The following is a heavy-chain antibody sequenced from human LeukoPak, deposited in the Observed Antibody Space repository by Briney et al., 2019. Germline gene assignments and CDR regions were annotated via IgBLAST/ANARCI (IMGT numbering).Heavy chain of an antibody. J-gene: IGHJ6*02. Sequence: SETLSPTCTVSGGSISSYYWSWIRQPPGKGLEWIGYIYYSGSTNYNPSLKSRVTISVDTSKNQFSLKLSSVTAADTAVYYCARGPNYGFPYYGMDVWGQGTTVTVSS. CDR2: IYYSGST. V-gene: IGHV4-59*01. CDR1: GGSISSYY. CDR3: ARGPNYGFPYYGMDV. D-gene: IGHD3-10*01.